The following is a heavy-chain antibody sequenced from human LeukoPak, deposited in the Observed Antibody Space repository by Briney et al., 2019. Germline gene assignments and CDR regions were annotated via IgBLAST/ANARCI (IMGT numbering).Heavy chain of an antibody. V-gene: IGHV1-46*01. J-gene: IGHJ4*02. D-gene: IGHD2-2*01. CDR1: GYTFTSYY. CDR3: ARETIVVVPAAMSTSGSSVSVDFGY. Sequence: ASVKVSCKASGYTFTSYYMHWVRQAPGQGLEWIGIINPSGGSTSYAQKFQGRVTMTRDTSTSTVYMELSSLRSEDTAVYYCARETIVVVPAAMSTSGSSVSVDFGYWGQGTLVTVSS. CDR2: INPSGGST.